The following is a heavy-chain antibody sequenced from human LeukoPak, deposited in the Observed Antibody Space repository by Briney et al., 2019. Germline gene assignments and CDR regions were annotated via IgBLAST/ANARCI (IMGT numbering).Heavy chain of an antibody. D-gene: IGHD2-21*02. CDR2: IYYSGST. J-gene: IGHJ4*02. CDR1: GGSIGSYY. V-gene: IGHV4-59*01. Sequence: VKPSETLSLTCTVSGGSIGSYYWSWIRQPPGKGLEWIGYIYYSGSTNYNPSLKSRVTISVDTSKNQFSLKLSSVTAADTAVYYCAREPCGGDCYSGYFDYWGQGTLVTVSS. CDR3: AREPCGGDCYSGYFDY.